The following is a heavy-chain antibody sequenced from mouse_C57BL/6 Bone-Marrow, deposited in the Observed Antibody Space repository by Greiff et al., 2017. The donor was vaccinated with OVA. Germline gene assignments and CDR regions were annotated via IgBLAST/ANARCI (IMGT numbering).Heavy chain of an antibody. CDR2: IYPGDGDT. CDR3: ARRGCDYGSSPSDWYCDV. D-gene: IGHD1-1*01. CDR1: GYAFSSSW. V-gene: IGHV1-82*01. Sequence: QVQLQQSGPELVKPGASVKISCKASGYAFSSSWMNWVKQRPGKGLEWIGRIYPGDGDTNYNGKFKGKATLTADKSSSTAYMQLSSLTSEDSAVYFWARRGCDYGSSPSDWYCDVWGTGTTDTVSS. J-gene: IGHJ1*03.